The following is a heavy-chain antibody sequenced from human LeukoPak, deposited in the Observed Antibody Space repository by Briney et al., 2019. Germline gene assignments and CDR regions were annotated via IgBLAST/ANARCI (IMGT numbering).Heavy chain of an antibody. D-gene: IGHD5-12*01. Sequence: ASVKVSCKASGYTFTGYYMHWVRQAPGQGLEWMGWINPNSGGTNYAQKFQGRVTMTRDTSISTAYMELSRLRSDDTAVYYCARVPPFRKNSGYDWNGYYLDYWGQGTLVTVSS. J-gene: IGHJ4*02. CDR1: GYTFTGYY. CDR2: INPNSGGT. V-gene: IGHV1-2*02. CDR3: ARVPPFRKNSGYDWNGYYLDY.